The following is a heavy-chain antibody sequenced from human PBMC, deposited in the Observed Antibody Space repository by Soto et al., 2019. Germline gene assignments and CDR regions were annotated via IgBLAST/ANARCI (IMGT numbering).Heavy chain of an antibody. CDR3: VRGGIAGHWFDP. D-gene: IGHD2-15*01. Sequence: PSETLSLTCSVSRAFINSGGFYYSWIRQPPGKGLEWLGYIFHSGSTLYKPSLRGRLNLSADTSRNQLSLYLTSVTAADTAVYYCVRGGIAGHWFDPWGQG. CDR2: IFHSGST. CDR1: RAFINSGGFY. J-gene: IGHJ5*02. V-gene: IGHV4-31*03.